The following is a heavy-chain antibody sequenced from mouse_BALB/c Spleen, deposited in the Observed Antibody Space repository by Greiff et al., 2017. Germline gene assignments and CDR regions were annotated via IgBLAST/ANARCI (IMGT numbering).Heavy chain of an antibody. CDR2: INPSSGYT. Sequence: QVQLKQSAAELARPGASVKMSCKASGYTFTSYTMHWVKQRPGQGLEWIGYINPSSGYTEYNQKFKDKTTLTADKSSSTAYMQLSSLTSEDSAVYYCARRPYYRYDGYYAMDYWGQGTSVTVSS. CDR3: ARRPYYRYDGYYAMDY. D-gene: IGHD2-14*01. CDR1: GYTFTSYT. J-gene: IGHJ4*01. V-gene: IGHV1-4*02.